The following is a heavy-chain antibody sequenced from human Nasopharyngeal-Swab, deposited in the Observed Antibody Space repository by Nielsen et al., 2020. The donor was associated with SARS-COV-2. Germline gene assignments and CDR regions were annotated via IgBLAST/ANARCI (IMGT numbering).Heavy chain of an antibody. CDR3: AKDLLPN. J-gene: IGHJ4*02. Sequence: GESLKISCAASGFTFSSYAMSWVRQAPGKGLEWVSIISGSGDTTYYADSVKDRFTISRDNSKNTLYMQTNSLRVEDTAVYYCAKDLLPNWGQGTLVTVSS. CDR2: ISGSGDTT. CDR1: GFTFSSYA. D-gene: IGHD2-15*01. V-gene: IGHV3-23*01.